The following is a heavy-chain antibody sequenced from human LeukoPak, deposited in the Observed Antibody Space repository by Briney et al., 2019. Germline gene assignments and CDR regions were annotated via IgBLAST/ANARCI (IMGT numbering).Heavy chain of an antibody. V-gene: IGHV4-59*01. CDR3: ARSHSVWTSFDY. CDR2: IYYSGST. Sequence: SETLSLTCTVSGGSISTYYWSWIRQPPGKGLEWIGYIYYSGSTNYNPSLKSRVTISVDTSKNQFSLKLSSVTAADTAVYYCARSHSVWTSFDYWGQGTLVTVS. D-gene: IGHD3/OR15-3a*01. J-gene: IGHJ4*02. CDR1: GGSISTYY.